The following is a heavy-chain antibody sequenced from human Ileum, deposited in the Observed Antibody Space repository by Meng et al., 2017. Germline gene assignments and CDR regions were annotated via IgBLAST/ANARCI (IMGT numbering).Heavy chain of an antibody. J-gene: IGHJ4*02. Sequence: SETLSLTCTVSGDSINSGSHYWSWIRQPAGKGLEWIGRIYRSGTTTYNPSLKSRVIMSVDTSKNQFSLKVSSVTATDTAVYYCAREGVLGDDYDGRGYYPLFWGQGTMVTVSS. V-gene: IGHV4-61*02. CDR1: GDSINSGSHY. D-gene: IGHD3-22*01. CDR2: IYRSGTT. CDR3: AREGVLGDDYDGRGYYPLF.